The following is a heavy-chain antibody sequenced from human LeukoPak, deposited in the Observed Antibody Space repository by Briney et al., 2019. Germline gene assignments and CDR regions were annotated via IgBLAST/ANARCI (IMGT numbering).Heavy chain of an antibody. CDR3: ARAGYSSSWYVDYFDY. Sequence: SQTLSLTCTVSGGSISSGGYYWSWIRQHPGKGREWIGYIYYSGSTYYSPSLKSRVTISVDTSKNQFSLKLSSVTAADTAVYYCARAGYSSSWYVDYFDYWGQGTLVTVSS. V-gene: IGHV4-31*03. CDR2: IYYSGST. D-gene: IGHD6-13*01. CDR1: GGSISSGGYY. J-gene: IGHJ4*02.